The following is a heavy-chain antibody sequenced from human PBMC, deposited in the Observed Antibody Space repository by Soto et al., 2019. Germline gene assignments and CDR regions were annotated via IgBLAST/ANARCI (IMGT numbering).Heavy chain of an antibody. J-gene: IGHJ3*02. CDR3: AKITGIAVAYAFDI. D-gene: IGHD6-19*01. Sequence: GGSLRLSCAASGFTFDDYAMHWVRQAPGKGLEWVSGISWNSGSIGYADSVKGRFTISRDNAKNSLYLQMNSLRAEDTALYYCAKITGIAVAYAFDIWGQGTMVTVSS. CDR1: GFTFDDYA. CDR2: ISWNSGSI. V-gene: IGHV3-9*01.